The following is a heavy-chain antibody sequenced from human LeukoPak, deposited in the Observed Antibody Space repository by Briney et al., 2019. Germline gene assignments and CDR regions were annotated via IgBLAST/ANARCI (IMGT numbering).Heavy chain of an antibody. CDR3: ARDTGVVSWYFDF. D-gene: IGHD5-18*01. CDR2: ISYDGINA. V-gene: IGHV3-30*04. Sequence: GGSLRLSCAASGFTFSSHDMHWVRQAPGKGLEWVAAISYDGINAYYGESVKGRFTVSRDNSKNTLYLQMNSLRAEDTAVYYCARDTGVVSWYFDFWGQGTLVTVSS. J-gene: IGHJ4*02. CDR1: GFTFSSHD.